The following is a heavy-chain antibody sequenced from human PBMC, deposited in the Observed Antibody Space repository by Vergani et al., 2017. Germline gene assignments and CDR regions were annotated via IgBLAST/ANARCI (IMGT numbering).Heavy chain of an antibody. D-gene: IGHD5-12*01. CDR1: GGTFSSYA. V-gene: IGHV1-69*01. CDR3: AGDDVGRGYSGYGLDY. Sequence: QVQLVQSGAEVKKPGSSVKVSCKASGGTFSSYAISWVRQAPGQGLEWMGGIIPIFGTANYAQKFQGRVTITADEAKSTAYMELSSLRSEDTAVYYCAGDDVGRGYSGYGLDYWGQGTLVTVSS. J-gene: IGHJ4*02. CDR2: IIPIFGTA.